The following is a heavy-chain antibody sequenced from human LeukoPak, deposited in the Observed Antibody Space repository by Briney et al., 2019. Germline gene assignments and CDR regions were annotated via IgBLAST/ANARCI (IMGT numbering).Heavy chain of an antibody. V-gene: IGHV3-21*04. CDR3: AKVHYTASFPGSFPGRNYFDS. J-gene: IGHJ4*02. Sequence: GGSLRLSCAASGFTFSDYTMNWVRQAPGKGLEWVSSISGGSRSIHYVDSVKGRFTISRDNSKRTLFLQMNGLRAEDTAVYYCAKVHYTASFPGSFPGRNYFDSWGQGSLVTVSP. CDR2: ISGGSRSI. D-gene: IGHD1-26*01. CDR1: GFTFSDYT.